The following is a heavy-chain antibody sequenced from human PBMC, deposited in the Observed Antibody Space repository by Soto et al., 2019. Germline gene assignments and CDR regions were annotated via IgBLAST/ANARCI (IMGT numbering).Heavy chain of an antibody. CDR3: ARVGITETFYFDY. CDR1: GGSFSGYY. CDR2: INHSGST. Sequence: SETLSLTCAVYGGSFSGYYWSWIRQPPGKGLEWIGEINHSGSTNYNPSLKSRVTISVDTSKNQFSLKLSSVTAADTAVYYCARVGITETFYFDYWGQGTLVTVSS. D-gene: IGHD1-7*01. V-gene: IGHV4-34*01. J-gene: IGHJ4*02.